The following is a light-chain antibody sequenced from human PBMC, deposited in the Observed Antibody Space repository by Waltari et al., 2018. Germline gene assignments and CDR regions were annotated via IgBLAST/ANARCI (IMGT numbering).Light chain of an antibody. CDR3: QKYDMLPAT. Sequence: YLAWYPQRPGQAPSLLIDHAASRATGIPDRFSGSGSGTDFCLTISRLEPEDFAVYYCQKYDMLPATFGGGTKVEIK. CDR2: HAA. V-gene: IGKV3D-20*01. J-gene: IGKJ4*02. CDR1: Y.